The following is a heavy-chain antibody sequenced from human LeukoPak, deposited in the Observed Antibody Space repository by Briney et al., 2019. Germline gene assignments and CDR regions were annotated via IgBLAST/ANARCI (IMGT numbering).Heavy chain of an antibody. Sequence: ASVKVSCKVSGYTLTELSMHWVRQAPGKGLEWMGGFDPEDGETIYAQKFQGRVTMTEDTSTDTAYMELSSLRSEDTAVYYCAKTLITSWYEPYDYWGQGTLVTASS. CDR2: FDPEDGET. CDR3: AKTLITSWYEPYDY. V-gene: IGHV1-24*01. CDR1: GYTLTELS. D-gene: IGHD6-13*01. J-gene: IGHJ4*02.